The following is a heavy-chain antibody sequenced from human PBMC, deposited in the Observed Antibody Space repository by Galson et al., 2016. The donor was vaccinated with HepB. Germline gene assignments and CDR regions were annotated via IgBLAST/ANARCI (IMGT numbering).Heavy chain of an antibody. CDR1: GFTFSSYV. Sequence: SLRLSCAASGFTFSSYVIRWVRQAPGKGLEWVAVIWYDGSNKYYAESVRGRFTISRDNSKNTVYQQMNSLRAEDTAVYYCARDRPRTDTVTEYWGQGTLVTVSS. V-gene: IGHV3-33*01. D-gene: IGHD5-18*01. CDR3: ARDRPRTDTVTEY. J-gene: IGHJ4*02. CDR2: IWYDGSNK.